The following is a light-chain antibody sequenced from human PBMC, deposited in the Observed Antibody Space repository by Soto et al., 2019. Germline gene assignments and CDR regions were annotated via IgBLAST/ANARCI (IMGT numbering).Light chain of an antibody. CDR1: QDIRNY. V-gene: IGKV1-6*01. J-gene: IGKJ1*01. CDR3: LQDRSHFWT. CDR2: GAS. Sequence: AIQVTQSPTSLSASVGDRVTITCRSSQDIRNYLGRYQQKPGKAPQLLIYGASSLQRGVSSRFSGSGFGTDFTLTISSLQPEDSATYYCLQDRSHFWTFGQGTKVEI.